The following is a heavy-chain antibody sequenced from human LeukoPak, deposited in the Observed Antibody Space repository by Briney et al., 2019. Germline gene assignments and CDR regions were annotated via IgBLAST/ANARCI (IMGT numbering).Heavy chain of an antibody. V-gene: IGHV3-53*01. J-gene: IGHJ4*02. Sequence: GGSLRLSCAASGFTVSSIYMSWVRQAPGKGLEWVSVIYSGGGTDYADSVKGRFTISRGISKNTLYLQLNSLRVEDTAVYYCAKALRAYSYDYWGQGALVTVSS. CDR1: GFTVSSIY. CDR3: AKALRAYSYDY. CDR2: IYSGGGT. D-gene: IGHD5-18*01.